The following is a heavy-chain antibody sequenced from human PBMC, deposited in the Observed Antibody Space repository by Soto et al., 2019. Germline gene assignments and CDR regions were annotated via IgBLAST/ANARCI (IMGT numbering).Heavy chain of an antibody. Sequence: HVQRQQWGAGLLKPAEILSLTCAVYGGSFIGYYWSWIRQPAGKGLEWIGEINHSGSTNYNPCLKSRVTISVDTSKNQFSLKLRSVTAADTAVYYCARGSLTVTSRIDYWGQGTLVTVSS. CDR3: ARGSLTVTSRIDY. CDR2: INHSGST. V-gene: IGHV4-34*01. J-gene: IGHJ4*02. CDR1: GGSFIGYY. D-gene: IGHD4-17*01.